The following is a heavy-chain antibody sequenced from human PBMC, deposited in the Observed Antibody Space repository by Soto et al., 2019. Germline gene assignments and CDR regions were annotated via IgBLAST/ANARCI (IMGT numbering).Heavy chain of an antibody. CDR2: ISSSSSTI. Sequence: EVQLVESGGGLVQPGGSLRLSCAASAFTFTSYKMNWVRQAPGKGLEWVSYISSSSSTIYYADSVKGRFTISRDNAKNSLYLQMNSLRDEGTAVYYCARDAYDYDDTSGYYRHWGPGTLVTVSS. J-gene: IGHJ4*02. CDR3: ARDAYDYDDTSGYYRH. V-gene: IGHV3-48*02. D-gene: IGHD3-22*01. CDR1: AFTFTSYK.